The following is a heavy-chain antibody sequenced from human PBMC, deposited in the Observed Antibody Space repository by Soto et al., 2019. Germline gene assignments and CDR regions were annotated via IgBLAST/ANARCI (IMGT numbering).Heavy chain of an antibody. D-gene: IGHD2-2*01. CDR2: ISGSGGSP. J-gene: IGHJ4*02. CDR3: ATARCSSDTCYVPDY. Sequence: EVQLLQSGGGLVQPGESLRLSCAASGFSFSSYTMTWVRQAPGKGLEWVSVISGSGGSPYHADSVQGRFTISRDNPKNTLYLQMNSLRAEDTAIYYCATARCSSDTCYVPDYWGQGTLVTVSS. V-gene: IGHV3-23*01. CDR1: GFSFSSYT.